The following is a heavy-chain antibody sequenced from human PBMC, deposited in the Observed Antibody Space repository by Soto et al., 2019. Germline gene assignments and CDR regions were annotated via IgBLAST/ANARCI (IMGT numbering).Heavy chain of an antibody. CDR1: GRTFSNSV. D-gene: IGHD4-4*01. J-gene: IGHJ5*01. Sequence: GASVKVSRKASGRTFSNSVISWVRQAPGQGLEWMGGILPLYGPATYAQKFQGRVTIIADTSTNTAYMELSSLRSEDTAVYYFASEKIVSTITTSGPFDSWGQGTPVTVSS. CDR2: ILPLYGPA. CDR3: ASEKIVSTITTSGPFDS. V-gene: IGHV1-69*06.